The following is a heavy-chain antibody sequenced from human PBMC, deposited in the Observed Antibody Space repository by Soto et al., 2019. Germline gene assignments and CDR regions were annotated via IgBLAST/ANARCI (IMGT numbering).Heavy chain of an antibody. CDR3: ARSTYYDFWSGYYGAYYYMDV. J-gene: IGHJ6*03. D-gene: IGHD3-3*01. V-gene: IGHV4-4*02. CDR1: SGSISSSNW. Sequence: SETLSLTCAVSSGSISSSNWWSWVRQPPGKGLEWIGEIYHSGSTNYNPSLKSRVTISVDKSKNQFSLKLSSVTAADTAVYYCARSTYYDFWSGYYGAYYYMDVWGKGTTVTVSS. CDR2: IYHSGST.